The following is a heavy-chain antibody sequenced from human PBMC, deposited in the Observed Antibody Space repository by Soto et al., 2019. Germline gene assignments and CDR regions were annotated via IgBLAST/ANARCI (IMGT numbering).Heavy chain of an antibody. Sequence: SVKVSCKASGGTFSSYAISWVRQAPGRGLEWMGGIIPIFGTANYAQKFQGRVTITADKSTSTAYMELSSLRSEDTAVYYCARELLGYCSSTSCPKGYYYYGMDVWGQGTTVTVSS. V-gene: IGHV1-69*06. J-gene: IGHJ6*02. D-gene: IGHD2-2*01. CDR3: ARELLGYCSSTSCPKGYYYYGMDV. CDR1: GGTFSSYA. CDR2: IIPIFGTA.